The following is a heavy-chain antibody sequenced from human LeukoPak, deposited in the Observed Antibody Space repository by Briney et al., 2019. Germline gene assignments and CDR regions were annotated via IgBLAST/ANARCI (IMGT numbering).Heavy chain of an antibody. CDR1: GGSISSGGYS. CDR2: IYHSGST. CDR3: ARDNYGRFDY. Sequence: PSETLSLTCAVSGGSISSGGYSWSWIRQPPGKGLEWIGYIYHSGSTYYNPSLKSRDTMSVDTSKNQFSLKLSSVTAADTAVYYCARDNYGRFDYWGQGTLVTVSS. D-gene: IGHD4-17*01. V-gene: IGHV4-30-2*01. J-gene: IGHJ4*02.